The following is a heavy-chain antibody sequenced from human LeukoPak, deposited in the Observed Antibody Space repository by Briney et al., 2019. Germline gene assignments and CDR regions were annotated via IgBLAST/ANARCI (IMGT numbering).Heavy chain of an antibody. D-gene: IGHD2-8*02. CDR2: VKQDGSVI. CDR3: ARVRTEWYIYL. Sequence: PGRSLRPSPAASGFTLSKYSMSSGCQSPRKGPEWVANVKQDGSVIYYLDSVRGRFTISRDNAKNSVYLQMNSLRVEDTGVYYCARVRTEWYIYLWGRGTLVTVST. J-gene: IGHJ2*01. CDR1: GFTLSKYS. V-gene: IGHV3-7*02.